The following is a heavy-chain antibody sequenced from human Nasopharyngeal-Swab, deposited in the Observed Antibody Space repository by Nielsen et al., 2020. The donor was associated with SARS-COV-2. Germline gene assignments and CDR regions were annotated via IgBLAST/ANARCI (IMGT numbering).Heavy chain of an antibody. V-gene: IGHV1-46*01. CDR1: RYTFPSYY. J-gene: IGHJ6*02. CDR3: ASWDGFSLYYGMDV. D-gene: IGHD3-3*01. Sequence: SVTVSCKASRYTFPSYYMHWLRQAPAHGLEWMGIINPSGGSTSYAQKFQGRVTMTRDTSTSTVYMELSSLRSEGTAVYYCASWDGFSLYYGMDVWGQGTTVTVSS. CDR2: INPSGGST.